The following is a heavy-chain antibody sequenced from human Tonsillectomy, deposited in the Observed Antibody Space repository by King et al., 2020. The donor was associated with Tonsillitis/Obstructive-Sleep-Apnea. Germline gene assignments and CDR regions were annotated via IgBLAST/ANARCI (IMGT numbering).Heavy chain of an antibody. D-gene: IGHD5-18*01. J-gene: IGHJ6*03. CDR3: ARGTAVVYYYYYYMDV. V-gene: IGHV2-26*01. CDR2: IFWNDEK. Sequence: TLKESGPVLVKPTETLTLTCTVSGFSLGNARMGVSWIRQPPGKALEWLAHIFWNDEKSYSTSLKSRLTISKDTSKSQVVLTMTNMDPVDTATYYCARGTAVVYYYYYYMDVWGKGTTVTVSS. CDR1: GFSLGNARMG.